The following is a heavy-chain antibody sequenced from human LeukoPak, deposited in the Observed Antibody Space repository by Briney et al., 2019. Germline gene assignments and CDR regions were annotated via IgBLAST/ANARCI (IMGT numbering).Heavy chain of an antibody. J-gene: IGHJ4*02. D-gene: IGHD3-22*01. CDR2: IKQDGSEK. Sequence: GGSLRLSCAASGFTFSSYWMSWVRQAPGKGLEWVANIKQDGSEKYYVDSVKGRFTISRDNAKNSLYLQMNSLRAEDTAVYYCARDRPVHYYDSSGYYDYWGQGTLVTVSS. V-gene: IGHV3-7*01. CDR3: ARDRPVHYYDSSGYYDY. CDR1: GFTFSSYW.